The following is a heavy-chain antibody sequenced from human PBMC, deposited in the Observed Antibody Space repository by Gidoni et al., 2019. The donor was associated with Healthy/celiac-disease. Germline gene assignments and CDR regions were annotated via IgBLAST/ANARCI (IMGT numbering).Heavy chain of an antibody. Sequence: QLQLQESGPGLVKPSETLSLTCTVSGGSISSSSYYWGWLRQPPGKGLEWIGSIYYSGSTYYNPSLKSRVTISVDTSKNQFSLKLSSVTAADTAVYYCARRIAVAGTEGFYFDYWGQGTLVTVSS. CDR3: ARRIAVAGTEGFYFDY. CDR2: IYYSGST. D-gene: IGHD6-19*01. CDR1: GGSISSSSYY. V-gene: IGHV4-39*01. J-gene: IGHJ4*02.